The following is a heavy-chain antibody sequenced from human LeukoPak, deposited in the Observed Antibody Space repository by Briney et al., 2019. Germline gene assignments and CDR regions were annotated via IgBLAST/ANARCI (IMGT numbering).Heavy chain of an antibody. D-gene: IGHD1-26*01. Sequence: PSETLSLTCNVSGDSISSGAYYWTWIRQHPGEGLEWIGYIYYSGSTYYNPSLKSRVTISIDTSKNQFSLKLSSVTAADTAVYYCAGDRSGSYRHFDFWGQGTLVTVSS. J-gene: IGHJ4*02. V-gene: IGHV4-31*03. CDR2: IYYSGST. CDR1: GDSISSGAYY. CDR3: AGDRSGSYRHFDF.